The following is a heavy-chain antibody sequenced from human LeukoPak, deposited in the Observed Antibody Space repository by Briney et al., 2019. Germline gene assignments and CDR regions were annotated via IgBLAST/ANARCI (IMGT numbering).Heavy chain of an antibody. CDR1: GDSISSSSYY. CDR2: IYYSGST. D-gene: IGHD6-19*01. V-gene: IGHV4-39*07. J-gene: IGHJ3*02. CDR3: ARVMRLVHTSDI. Sequence: SETLSLTCTVSGDSISSSSYYWGWIRQPPGKGLEWIGSIYYSGSTYYNPSLKSRVTISVDTSKNQFSLKLSSVTAADTAVYYCARVMRLVHTSDIWGQGTMVTVSS.